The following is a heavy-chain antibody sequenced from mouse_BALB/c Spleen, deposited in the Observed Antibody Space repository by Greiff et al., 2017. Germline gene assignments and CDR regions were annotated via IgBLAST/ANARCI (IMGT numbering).Heavy chain of an antibody. CDR3: ARGGIYGNLDY. CDR1: GFTFSSFG. D-gene: IGHD2-1*01. Sequence: EVKLMESGGGLVQPGGSRKLSCAASGFTFSSFGMHWVRQAPEKGLEWVAYISSGSSTIYYADTVKGRFTISRDNPKNTLFLQMTRLRSEDTAMYYCARGGIYGNLDYWGQGTTLTVSS. V-gene: IGHV5-17*02. J-gene: IGHJ2*01. CDR2: ISSGSSTI.